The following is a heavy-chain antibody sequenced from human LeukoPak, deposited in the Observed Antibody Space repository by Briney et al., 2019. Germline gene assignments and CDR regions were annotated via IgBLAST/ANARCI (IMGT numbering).Heavy chain of an antibody. J-gene: IGHJ4*02. CDR1: GFTFSGSA. CDR2: IRSKANSYAT. V-gene: IGHV3-73*01. D-gene: IGHD6-19*01. CDR3: TSPLKYSSGWYYFDY. Sequence: GGSLRLSCAASGFTFSGSAMHWVCQASGKGLEWVGRIRSKANSYATAYAASVKGRFTISRDDSKNTAYLQMNSLKTEDTAVYYCTSPLKYSSGWYYFDYWGQGTLVTVSS.